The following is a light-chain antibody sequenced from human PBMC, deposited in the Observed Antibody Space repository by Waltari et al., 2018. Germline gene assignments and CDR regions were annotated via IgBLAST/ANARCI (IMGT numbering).Light chain of an antibody. Sequence: SYVLTQPPSVPVAPGPPARITCGGYNIGSESVHWYQQKPGQDPVLVVYADGDRPSGIPERFSGSNSGNTATLTINRVEAGDEADYYWQVWDSSSDHLVVFGGGTKLTVL. V-gene: IGLV3-21*02. CDR3: QVWDSSSDHLVV. CDR2: ADG. J-gene: IGLJ2*01. CDR1: NIGSES.